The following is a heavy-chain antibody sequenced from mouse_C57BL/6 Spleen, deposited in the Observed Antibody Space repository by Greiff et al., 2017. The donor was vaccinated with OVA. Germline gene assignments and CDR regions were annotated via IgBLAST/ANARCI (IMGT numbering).Heavy chain of an antibody. CDR3: ASLSGYYAMDY. CDR1: GYSFTGYY. V-gene: IGHV1-42*01. J-gene: IGHJ4*01. CDR2: INPSTGGT. D-gene: IGHD2-3*01. Sequence: VQLQQSGPELVKPGASVKISCKASGYSFTGYYMNWVKQSPEKSLEWIGEINPSTGGTTYNQKFKAKATLTVDKSSSTAYMQLKSLTSEDSAVYYCASLSGYYAMDYWGQGTSVTVSS.